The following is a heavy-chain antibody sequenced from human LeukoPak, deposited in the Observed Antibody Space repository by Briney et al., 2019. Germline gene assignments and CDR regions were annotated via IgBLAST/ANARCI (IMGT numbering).Heavy chain of an antibody. CDR2: ISSSSSYI. CDR3: ARDLEVHCSSTSCYSGTDY. Sequence: KAGGSLRLSCAASGFTFSSYSMNWVRQAPGKGLEWVSSISSSSSYIYYADSVKGRFTISRDNAKNSLYLQMNSLRAEDTAVYYCARDLEVHCSSTSCYSGTDYWGQGTRVTVSS. V-gene: IGHV3-21*01. CDR1: GFTFSSYS. J-gene: IGHJ4*02. D-gene: IGHD2-2*01.